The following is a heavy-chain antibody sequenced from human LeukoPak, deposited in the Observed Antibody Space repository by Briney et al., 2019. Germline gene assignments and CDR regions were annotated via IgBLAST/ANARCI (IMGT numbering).Heavy chain of an antibody. CDR1: GYTFTSYG. Sequence: ASVKVSCKASGYTFTSYGISWVRQAPGQGLEWMGWISAYNGNTNYAQKLQGRVTMTTDTSTSTAYMELRSLRSDDTAVYYCARGVVRGAPTTNFDYWGQGTLVTVSS. J-gene: IGHJ4*02. CDR2: ISAYNGNT. CDR3: ARGVVRGAPTTNFDY. V-gene: IGHV1-18*01. D-gene: IGHD3-10*01.